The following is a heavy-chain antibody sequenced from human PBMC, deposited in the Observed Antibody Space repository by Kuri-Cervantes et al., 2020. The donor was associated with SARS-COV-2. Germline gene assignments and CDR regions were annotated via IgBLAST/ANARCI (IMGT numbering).Heavy chain of an antibody. V-gene: IGHV1-2*02. CDR3: AQTLDYDFWSGYSTGYFQH. J-gene: IGHJ1*01. CDR2: INPNSGGT. CDR1: GYTFTGYY. Sequence: ASVKVSCKASGYTFTGYYMHWVRQAPGQGLEWMGWINPNSGGTNYAQKFQGRVTMTRDTSISTAYMELSRLRSDDTAVYYCAQTLDYDFWSGYSTGYFQHWGQGTLVTVSS. D-gene: IGHD3-3*01.